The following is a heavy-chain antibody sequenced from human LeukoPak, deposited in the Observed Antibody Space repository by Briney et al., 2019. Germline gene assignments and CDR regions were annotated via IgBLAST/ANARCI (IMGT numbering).Heavy chain of an antibody. V-gene: IGHV4-59*01. CDR3: ARGDGYIHASIFDS. CDR2: IYYSGST. CDR1: GVSISSYY. Sequence: SETLSLTCAVSGVSISSYYWSWIRQPPGKGLEWIGYIYYSGSTNYNPSLQSRVTISVGTSKNQFSLKLSSVTAADAAVYYCARGDGYIHASIFDSWGQGTLVTVSS. D-gene: IGHD5-24*01. J-gene: IGHJ4*02.